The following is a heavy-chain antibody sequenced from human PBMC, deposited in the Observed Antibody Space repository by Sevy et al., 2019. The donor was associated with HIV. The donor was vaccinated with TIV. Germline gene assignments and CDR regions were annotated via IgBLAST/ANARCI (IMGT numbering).Heavy chain of an antibody. CDR1: GFTFSDCY. V-gene: IGHV3-11*01. CDR2: ISSGYTI. Sequence: GESLKISCAASGFTFSDCYMSWIRQAPGKGLEWISYISSGYTIKYADSVKGRFTISRDNAKNSLYLQMNSPRAEDTAVYYCARSDGSGRISYFDYWGQGSLVTVSS. D-gene: IGHD3-10*01. CDR3: ARSDGSGRISYFDY. J-gene: IGHJ4*02.